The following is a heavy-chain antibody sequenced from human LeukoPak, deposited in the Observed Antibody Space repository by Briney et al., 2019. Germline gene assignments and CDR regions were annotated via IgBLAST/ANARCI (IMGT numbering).Heavy chain of an antibody. D-gene: IGHD1-26*01. Sequence: PGGSLRLSCAASGFTFSSYSMNWVRQAPGKGLEWLANINQDGSEKYYVDSVKGRFTISRDNAKNSLYLQMNSLRAEDTAVYYCARDSGSYHLDYWGQGTLVTVSS. V-gene: IGHV3-7*01. CDR1: GFTFSSYS. CDR3: ARDSGSYHLDY. J-gene: IGHJ4*02. CDR2: INQDGSEK.